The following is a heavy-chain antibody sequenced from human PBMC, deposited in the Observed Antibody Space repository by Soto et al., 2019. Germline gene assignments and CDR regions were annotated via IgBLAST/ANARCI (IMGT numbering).Heavy chain of an antibody. D-gene: IGHD6-6*01. CDR1: GYSFTSYW. CDR2: IDPSDSYT. J-gene: IGHJ6*02. CDR3: ARWEAARQVLHYYYYGMDV. Sequence: GEALKISCKGSGYSFTSYWISWVRQMPGKGLEWMGRIDPSDSYTNYSPSFQGHVTISADKSISTAYLQWSSLKASDTAMYYCARWEAARQVLHYYYYGMDVWGQGTTVTVSS. V-gene: IGHV5-10-1*01.